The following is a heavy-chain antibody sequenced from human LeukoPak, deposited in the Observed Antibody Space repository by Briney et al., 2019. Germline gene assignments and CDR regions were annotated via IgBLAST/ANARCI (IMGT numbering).Heavy chain of an antibody. V-gene: IGHV1-69*02. D-gene: IGHD3-16*01. CDR3: ARLGDFDY. J-gene: IGHJ4*02. CDR2: IIPILGIA. Sequence: SVKVSCKASGGTFSSYTISWVRQAPGQGLEWMGRIIPILGIANYAQKFQGRVTMTRDTSTSTVYMELSSLRSEDTAVYYCARLGDFDYWGQGTLVTVSS. CDR1: GGTFSSYT.